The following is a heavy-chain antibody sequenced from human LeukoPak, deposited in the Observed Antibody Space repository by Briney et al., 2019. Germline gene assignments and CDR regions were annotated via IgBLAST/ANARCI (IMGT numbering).Heavy chain of an antibody. CDR1: GGSISSYY. Sequence: SETLTLTCTVSGGSISSYYWSWIRQPPGKGLEWLGYIYYSGSTTYNPSLKSRVTISVDTSKNQFSLKLSSVTTADTAVYYCARERRSAPAARFDPWGQGTLVTVSS. CDR3: ARERRSAPAARFDP. D-gene: IGHD2-2*01. V-gene: IGHV4-59*01. CDR2: IYYSGST. J-gene: IGHJ5*02.